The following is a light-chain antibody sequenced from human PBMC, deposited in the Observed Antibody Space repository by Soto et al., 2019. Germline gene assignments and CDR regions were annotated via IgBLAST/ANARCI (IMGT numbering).Light chain of an antibody. CDR1: QSISSSY. J-gene: IGKJ1*01. CDR2: GAS. Sequence: EIVLTQSPGTLSLSPGERATLSCRASQSISSSYLAWYQQKPGQAPRLLIDGASSRATGIPDRFSGSGSGTDFTLTISGLEPEDFAVYYCQQYVSSPRTFGVGTKVEIK. V-gene: IGKV3-20*01. CDR3: QQYVSSPRT.